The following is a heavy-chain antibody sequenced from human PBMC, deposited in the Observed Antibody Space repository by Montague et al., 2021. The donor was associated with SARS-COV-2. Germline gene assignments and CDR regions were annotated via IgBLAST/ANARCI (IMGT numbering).Heavy chain of an antibody. D-gene: IGHD6-19*01. Sequence: SLRLSCAASRFTFSDFWMNWVRQAPGEGLEWVADIKHDGSEKSHVDSVKGRFTISRDNAKNSLYLQMNSLRAEDTAVYYCARGSTGWYAIFGHYGMDVWGQGTTVTVPS. J-gene: IGHJ6*02. V-gene: IGHV3-7*01. CDR2: IKHDGSEK. CDR3: ARGSTGWYAIFGHYGMDV. CDR1: RFTFSDFW.